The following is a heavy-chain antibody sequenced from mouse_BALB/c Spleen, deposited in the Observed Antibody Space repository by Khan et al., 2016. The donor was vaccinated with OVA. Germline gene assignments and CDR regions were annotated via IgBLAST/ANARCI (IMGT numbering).Heavy chain of an antibody. V-gene: IGHV14-3*02. D-gene: IGHD4-1*01. CDR1: GFNIKDTY. J-gene: IGHJ3*01. Sequence: VQLKQSGAELVKSGASVRLSCTASGFNIKDTYMHWVKQRPEQGLEWIGRVDPANGNTKYDPKFQGKATITADTSSNTAYLQLSSLTSEDTAVYYCSRDYWDVFAYWGQGTLVTVSA. CDR2: VDPANGNT. CDR3: SRDYWDVFAY.